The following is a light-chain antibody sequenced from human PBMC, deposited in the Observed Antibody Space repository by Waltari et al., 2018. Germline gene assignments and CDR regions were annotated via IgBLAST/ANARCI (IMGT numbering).Light chain of an antibody. CDR2: KDS. CDR1: TLPKQY. J-gene: IGLJ2*01. Sequence: SFELTQPPSVSVSPGQTASITCSGNTLPKQYAYWYQQKPGQAPVLIMYKDSERPSGIPGRFSGSSSGTTVTLTIIGVQAEDEADYYCQSADSSGTPVIFGGGTKLTVL. CDR3: QSADSSGTPVI. V-gene: IGLV3-25*03.